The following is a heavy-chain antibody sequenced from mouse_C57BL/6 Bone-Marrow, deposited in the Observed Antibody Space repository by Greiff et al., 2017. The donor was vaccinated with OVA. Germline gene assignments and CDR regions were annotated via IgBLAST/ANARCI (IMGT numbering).Heavy chain of an antibody. J-gene: IGHJ1*03. Sequence: EVKVVESGGGLVQSGRSLRLSCATSGFTFSDFYMEWVRHAPGKGLEWIAASRNKANDYTTEYSASVKGRFIVSRDTSQSILYLQMNALRAEDTAIYYCARDAGYFDVWGTGTTVTVSS. CDR1: GFTFSDFY. CDR3: ARDAGYFDV. CDR2: SRNKANDYTT. V-gene: IGHV7-1*01.